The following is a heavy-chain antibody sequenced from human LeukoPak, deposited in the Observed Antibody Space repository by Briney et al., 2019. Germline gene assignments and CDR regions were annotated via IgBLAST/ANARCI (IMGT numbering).Heavy chain of an antibody. CDR3: ARSSGSGSYSQY. Sequence: GPSLTLSCSPSALTFISYSTNCVRQPPRNWLEWVSYISISSTTINHPYSVEGPFTISRANTKNALYLQMTSVGAEDTAVYYCARSSGSGSYSQYWGQGTLVTVSS. J-gene: IGHJ4*02. V-gene: IGHV3-48*01. CDR2: ISISSTTI. CDR1: ALTFISYS. D-gene: IGHD1-26*01.